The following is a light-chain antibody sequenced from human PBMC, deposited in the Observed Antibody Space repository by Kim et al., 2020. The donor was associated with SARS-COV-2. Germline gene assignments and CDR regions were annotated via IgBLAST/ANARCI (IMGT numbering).Light chain of an antibody. V-gene: IGKV1-39*01. CDR1: QNINSF. Sequence: DIQMTQSPSSLAASVGDRVTITCRASQNINSFLNWYQQRPGKAPKLLIYAASTLQIGVPSRFSGSGSGTDFTLTITSLQPEDFVTYYCQQSHTAPLLTFGGGTKVDIK. CDR3: QQSHTAPLLT. CDR2: AAS. J-gene: IGKJ4*01.